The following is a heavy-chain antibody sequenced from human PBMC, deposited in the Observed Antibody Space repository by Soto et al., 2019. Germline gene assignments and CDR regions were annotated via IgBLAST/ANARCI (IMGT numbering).Heavy chain of an antibody. CDR2: ISTYNGNT. CDR3: ARGVRVAATRWGFDP. D-gene: IGHD2-15*01. CDR1: GYIFTSYD. Sequence: GASVKVSCKASGYIFTSYDISWVRQAPGQGLEWMGWISTYNGNTNYAQKLQGRVTMTTDTSTSTAYMEPRSLRSDDTAVYYCARGVRVAATRWGFDPWGQGTLVTVS. J-gene: IGHJ5*01. V-gene: IGHV1-18*01.